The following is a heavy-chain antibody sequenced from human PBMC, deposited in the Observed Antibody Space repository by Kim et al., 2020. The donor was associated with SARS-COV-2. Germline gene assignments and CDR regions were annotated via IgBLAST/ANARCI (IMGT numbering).Heavy chain of an antibody. CDR1: GFTFTSSA. V-gene: IGHV1-58*01. CDR3: AADGSGYYGMDV. CDR2: IVVGSGNT. J-gene: IGHJ6*02. D-gene: IGHD1-1*01. Sequence: SVKVSCKASGFTFTSSAVQWVRQARGQRLEWIGWIVVGSGNTNYAQKFQERVTITRDMSTSTAYMELSSLRSEDTAVYYCAADGSGYYGMDVWGQGTTVTVSS.